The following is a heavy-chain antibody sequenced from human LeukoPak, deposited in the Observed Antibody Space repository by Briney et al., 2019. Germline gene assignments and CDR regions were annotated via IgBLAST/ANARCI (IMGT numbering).Heavy chain of an antibody. V-gene: IGHV3-30*02. Sequence: GGSLRLSCAASGFTFSNYGMHWVRQALGKGLEWVTFIRYDGSNKYYADSVKGRFTISRDNSKNTLYLQMNSLRAEDTAVYYCARWLRGIADEDGVDVWGQGTTVTVSS. CDR1: GFTFSNYG. J-gene: IGHJ6*02. D-gene: IGHD6-13*01. CDR2: IRYDGSNK. CDR3: ARWLRGIADEDGVDV.